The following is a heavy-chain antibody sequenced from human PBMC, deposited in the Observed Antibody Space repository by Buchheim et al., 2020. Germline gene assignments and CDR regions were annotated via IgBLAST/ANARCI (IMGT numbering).Heavy chain of an antibody. Sequence: QVQLQQWGAGLLKPSETLSLTCAVYGGSFSGYYWSWIRQPPGKGLEWIGEINPSGSTNYNPSLKSRVTISVDTSKNQFSLKLSSVTAADTAVYYCARPGLRITIFGGNNWFDSWGQGTL. CDR2: INPSGST. V-gene: IGHV4-34*01. CDR1: GGSFSGYY. D-gene: IGHD3-3*01. J-gene: IGHJ5*01. CDR3: ARPGLRITIFGGNNWFDS.